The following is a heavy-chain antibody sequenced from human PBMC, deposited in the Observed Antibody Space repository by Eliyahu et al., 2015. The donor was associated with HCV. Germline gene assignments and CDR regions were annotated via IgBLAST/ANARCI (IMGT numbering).Heavy chain of an antibody. J-gene: IGHJ4*02. CDR2: ISGSGNST. Sequence: EVQLLESGGGLVQPGGSLRLSXXASGFTFGSYGMNWVRQAPGKGLEWVSGISGSGNSTYYADSVKGRFTISRDNSKNTLYLQMNSLRAEDTAIYYCTKELRSTVTTPNDYWGQGTLVTVSS. CDR3: TKELRSTVTTPNDY. V-gene: IGHV3-23*01. CDR1: GFTFGSYG. D-gene: IGHD4-17*01.